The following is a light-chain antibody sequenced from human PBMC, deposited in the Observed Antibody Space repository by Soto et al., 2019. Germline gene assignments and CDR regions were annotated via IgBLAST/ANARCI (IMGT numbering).Light chain of an antibody. V-gene: IGKV1-6*01. CDR3: LQDYNYTYT. Sequence: AIQMTQSPSSLSASVGDRVTITCRASQGIKNDVAWYQQKPGKAPKLLIYAASTLQSGVPPRFSGSGSGTAFTLTISSLQPADFATYYCLQDYNYTYTFGQGTKLEIK. J-gene: IGKJ2*01. CDR1: QGIKND. CDR2: AAS.